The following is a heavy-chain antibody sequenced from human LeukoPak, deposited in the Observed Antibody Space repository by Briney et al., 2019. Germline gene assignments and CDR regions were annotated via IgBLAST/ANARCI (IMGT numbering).Heavy chain of an antibody. D-gene: IGHD5-18*01. J-gene: IGHJ3*02. V-gene: IGHV3-9*03. Sequence: GGSLRLSCAAPGFTFDDYAMHWVRQAPGKGLEWVSGISWNSGSIGYADSVKGRFTISRDNAKNSLYLQMNSLRAEDMALYYCAKDIFRRGYSYGYGAFDIWGQGTMVTVSS. CDR1: GFTFDDYA. CDR2: ISWNSGSI. CDR3: AKDIFRRGYSYGYGAFDI.